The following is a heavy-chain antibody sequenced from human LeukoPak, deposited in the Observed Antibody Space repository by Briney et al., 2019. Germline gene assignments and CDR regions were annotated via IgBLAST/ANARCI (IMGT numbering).Heavy chain of an antibody. V-gene: IGHV4-39*01. CDR3: ARHRLIRDISPGDYFDY. D-gene: IGHD3-9*01. CDR2: IHYSGST. J-gene: IGHJ4*02. Sequence: SETLSLTCTVSGGSIRSSYYYWGWIRQPPGKGLEWIGTIHYSGSTYYNPSLKSRVTISVDTSKNQFSLKLRSVTAADTAVYFGARHRLIRDISPGDYFDYWGQGALVTVSS. CDR1: GGSIRSSYYY.